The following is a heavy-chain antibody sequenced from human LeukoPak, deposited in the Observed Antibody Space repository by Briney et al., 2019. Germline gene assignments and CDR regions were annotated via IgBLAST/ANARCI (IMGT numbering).Heavy chain of an antibody. CDR2: IKPDGSEK. J-gene: IGHJ4*02. CDR3: ASGNSFDY. Sequence: GGSLRLSCAASGFTFGISWMSWVRQAPGKGLECVGNIKPDGSEKYYVDSVRGRFTISRDNAKNSLYLQMNSLRAEDTAVYFCASGNSFDYWGQGTLVTVSS. V-gene: IGHV3-7*01. CDR1: GFTFGISW.